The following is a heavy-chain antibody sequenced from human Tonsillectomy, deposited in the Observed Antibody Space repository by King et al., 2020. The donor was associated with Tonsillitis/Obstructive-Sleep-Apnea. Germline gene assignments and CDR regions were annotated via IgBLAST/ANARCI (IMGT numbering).Heavy chain of an antibody. CDR3: ARVGANWVWAFDI. D-gene: IGHD7-27*01. Sequence: QLQESGPGLVKPSETLSLTCTVSGGSIRSYYWSWIRQPPGKGLEWIGNIYYSGSANYNPSLESRVTISVDASKNQFSLKLSSVTAADTAVYYCARVGANWVWAFDIWGQGTMVTVSS. CDR2: IYYSGSA. CDR1: GGSIRSYY. J-gene: IGHJ3*02. V-gene: IGHV4-59*01.